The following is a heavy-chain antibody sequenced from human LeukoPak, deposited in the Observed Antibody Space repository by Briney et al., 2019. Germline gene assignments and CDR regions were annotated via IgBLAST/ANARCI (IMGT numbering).Heavy chain of an antibody. CDR2: MNPNSGNT. V-gene: IGHV1-8*01. CDR3: ARGDSSSWYVSY. J-gene: IGHJ4*02. CDR1: GYTFTSYD. Sequence: AASVKVSCKASGYTFTSYDINWVRQATGQGLEWMGWMNPNSGNTGYAQKFQGRVTMTRSTSISTAYMELSSLRSEDTAVYYCARGDSSSWYVSYWGQGTLVTVSS. D-gene: IGHD6-13*01.